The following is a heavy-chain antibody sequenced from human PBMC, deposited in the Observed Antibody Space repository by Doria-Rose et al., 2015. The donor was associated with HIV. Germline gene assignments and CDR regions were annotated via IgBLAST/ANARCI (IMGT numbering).Heavy chain of an antibody. J-gene: IGHJ4*02. CDR1: GVSLSSPGMG. CDR3: ARIKSSRWYHKYYFDF. D-gene: IGHD6-13*01. V-gene: IGHV2-26*01. Sequence: QVTLKESGPVLVKPTETLTPTCTVSGVSLSSPGMGVSWIRQPPGEALEWLANIFSDDERSYTRSLKSRLSISRGTSKSQVVLTMTDMDPVDTATYYCARIKSSRWYHKYYFDFWGQGTLVIVSA. CDR2: IFSDDER.